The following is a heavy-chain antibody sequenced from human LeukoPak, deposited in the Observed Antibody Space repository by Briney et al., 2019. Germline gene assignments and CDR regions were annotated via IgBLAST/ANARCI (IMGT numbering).Heavy chain of an antibody. CDR1: GGTFSSYA. D-gene: IGHD3-22*01. J-gene: IGHJ1*01. V-gene: IGHV1-69*05. CDR2: IIPIFGTA. Sequence: ASVKVSCKASGGTFSSYAISWVRQAPGQGLEWMGRIIPIFGTANYAQKFQGRVTITTDESTSTAYMELSSLRSEDTAAYYCARGRVYYYDSSGYYVYFQHWGQGTLVTVSS. CDR3: ARGRVYYYDSSGYYVYFQH.